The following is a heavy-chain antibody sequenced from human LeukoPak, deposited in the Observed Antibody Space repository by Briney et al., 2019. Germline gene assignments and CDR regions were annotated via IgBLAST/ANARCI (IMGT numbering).Heavy chain of an antibody. CDR2: IYYSGST. CDR3: ARHFRLYYFDY. V-gene: IGHV4-59*08. D-gene: IGHD6-19*01. Sequence: PSETLSLTCTVSGGSISSYYWSWIRQPPGKGLEWIGYIYYSGSTNYNPSLKSRVTISVDTSKNQFSPKLSSVTAADTAVYYCARHFRLYYFDYWGQGTLVTVSS. J-gene: IGHJ4*02. CDR1: GGSISSYY.